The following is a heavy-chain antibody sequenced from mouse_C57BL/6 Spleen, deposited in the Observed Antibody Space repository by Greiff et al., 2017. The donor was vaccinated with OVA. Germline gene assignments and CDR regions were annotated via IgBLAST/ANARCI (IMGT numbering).Heavy chain of an antibody. J-gene: IGHJ3*01. CDR1: GYTFTSYW. CDR2: INPSNGGT. Sequence: QVQLQQPGPELVKPGASVKLSCKASGYTFTSYWMHWVKQRPGQGLEWIGNINPSNGGTNYNEKFKSKATLTVDKSSSTAYMHLSSLTSEDSAVYYCARGWCYYPWFAYWGQGTLVTVSA. D-gene: IGHD2-3*01. V-gene: IGHV1-53*01. CDR3: ARGWCYYPWFAY.